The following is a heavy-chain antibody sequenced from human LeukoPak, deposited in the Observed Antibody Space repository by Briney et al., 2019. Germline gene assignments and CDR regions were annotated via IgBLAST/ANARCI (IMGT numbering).Heavy chain of an antibody. Sequence: SETLSLTCTVSGGSISSGGYYWSWIRQHPGKGLEWIGYIYYSGSTYYNPSLKSRVTISVDTSKNQFSQKLSSVTAADTAVYYCARDRYYYDSSGYRYFDYWGQGTLVTVSS. CDR2: IYYSGST. J-gene: IGHJ4*02. D-gene: IGHD3-22*01. CDR1: GGSISSGGYY. CDR3: ARDRYYYDSSGYRYFDY. V-gene: IGHV4-31*03.